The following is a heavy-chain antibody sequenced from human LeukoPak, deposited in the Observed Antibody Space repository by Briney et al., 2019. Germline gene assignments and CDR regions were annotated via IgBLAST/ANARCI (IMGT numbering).Heavy chain of an antibody. CDR2: INTNTGNP. CDR3: ARDEADIVVVPAAILSFDP. Sequence: ASVKVSCKASGYTFTSYAMNWVRQAPGQGLEWMGWINTNTGNPTYAQGFTGRFVFSLDTSVSTAYLQISSLKAEGTAVYYCARDEADIVVVPAAILSFDPWGQGTLVTVSS. D-gene: IGHD2-2*02. V-gene: IGHV7-4-1*02. J-gene: IGHJ5*02. CDR1: GYTFTSYA.